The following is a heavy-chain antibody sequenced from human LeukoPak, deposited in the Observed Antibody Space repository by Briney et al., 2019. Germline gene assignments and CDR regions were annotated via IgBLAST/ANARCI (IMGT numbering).Heavy chain of an antibody. D-gene: IGHD3-10*01. CDR1: GFTFSTYW. CDR2: IKQDGSEE. J-gene: IGHJ4*02. V-gene: IGHV3-7*01. Sequence: GSLRLSCAASGFTFSTYWMSWVRQAPGKGLEWVANIKQDGSEEYYVDSVKGRFTISRDNAKNSLYLQMNSLRDEDTAVYYCSRAGSGRDARDYWGQGTLVTVSS. CDR3: SRAGSGRDARDY.